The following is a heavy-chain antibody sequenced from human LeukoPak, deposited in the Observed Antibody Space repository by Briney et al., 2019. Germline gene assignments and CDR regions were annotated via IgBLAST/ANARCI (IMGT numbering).Heavy chain of an antibody. CDR1: GFTFDDYG. J-gene: IGHJ4*02. Sequence: GGSLRLSCAASGFTFDDYGMSWVRQAPGKGLEWVSGINWNGGSTGYADSVKGRFTIPRDNAKNSLYLQMNSLRAEDTALYYCARDLGHCSGGSCSYYFDYWGQGTLVTVSS. CDR3: ARDLGHCSGGSCSYYFDY. D-gene: IGHD2-15*01. CDR2: INWNGGST. V-gene: IGHV3-20*04.